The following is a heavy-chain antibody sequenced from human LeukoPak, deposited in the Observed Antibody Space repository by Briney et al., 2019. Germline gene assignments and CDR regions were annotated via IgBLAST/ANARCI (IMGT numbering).Heavy chain of an antibody. CDR1: GFTFSSYG. CDR2: ISYDGSNK. J-gene: IGHJ4*02. Sequence: PGRSLRLSCAASGFTFSSYGMHWVRQAPGKGLEWVAVISYDGSNKYYVDSVKGRFTISRDNSKNTLYLQMNSLRAEDTAVYYCAKGSQWELFDYWGQGTLVTVSS. CDR3: AKGSQWELFDY. D-gene: IGHD1-26*01. V-gene: IGHV3-30*18.